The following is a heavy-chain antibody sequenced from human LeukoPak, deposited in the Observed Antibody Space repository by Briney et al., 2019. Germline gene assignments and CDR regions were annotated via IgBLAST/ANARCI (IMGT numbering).Heavy chain of an antibody. D-gene: IGHD3-22*01. J-gene: IGHJ4*02. CDR1: GFTFSSYG. V-gene: IGHV3-23*01. Sequence: PGGSLRLSCAASGFTFSSYGMSWVRQAPGKGLEWVSAISGSGGSTYYADSVKGRFTISRDNSKNTLYLQMNSLRAEDTAVYYCAKDRYYYDTASGVVDYWGQGTLVTVSS. CDR2: ISGSGGST. CDR3: AKDRYYYDTASGVVDY.